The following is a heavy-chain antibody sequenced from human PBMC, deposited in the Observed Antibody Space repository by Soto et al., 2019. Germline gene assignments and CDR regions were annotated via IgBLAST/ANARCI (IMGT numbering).Heavy chain of an antibody. CDR1: GGTFSSYA. D-gene: IGHD3-10*01. J-gene: IGHJ5*02. V-gene: IGHV1-69*01. Sequence: QVQLVQSGAEVKKPGSSVKVSCKASGGTFSSYAIGWVRQAPGQGLEWMGGIIPIFGTANYAQKFQGRVTITADESTSTAYMELSSLRSEDTAVYYCASRITMVRGVKGWFDPWGQGTLSPSPQ. CDR2: IIPIFGTA. CDR3: ASRITMVRGVKGWFDP.